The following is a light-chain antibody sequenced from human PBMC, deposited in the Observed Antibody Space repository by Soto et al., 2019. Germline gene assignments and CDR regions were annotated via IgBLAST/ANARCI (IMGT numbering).Light chain of an antibody. V-gene: IGKV3D-20*01. Sequence: EIVLTQSPATLSLSPGERATLSCGASQSVSSSYLAWYQQKPGLAPRLLIYDASSRATGITDRFSGSGSGTDFTLTISRLEPEDFAVYYCQQYGSSPPLTLGGGTKVEIK. CDR2: DAS. CDR1: QSVSSSY. J-gene: IGKJ4*01. CDR3: QQYGSSPPLT.